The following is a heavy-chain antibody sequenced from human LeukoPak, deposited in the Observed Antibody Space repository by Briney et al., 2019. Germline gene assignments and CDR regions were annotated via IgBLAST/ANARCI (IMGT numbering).Heavy chain of an antibody. Sequence: GGSLRLSCAASGFTFSSYSMNWVRQAPGKGLEWVSGISWNSGSIGYADSVKGRFTISRDNAKNSLYLQMNSLRAEDTALYYCAKGTRRYFDYWGQGTLVTVSS. J-gene: IGHJ4*02. V-gene: IGHV3-9*01. CDR3: AKGTRRYFDY. CDR1: GFTFSSYS. CDR2: ISWNSGSI.